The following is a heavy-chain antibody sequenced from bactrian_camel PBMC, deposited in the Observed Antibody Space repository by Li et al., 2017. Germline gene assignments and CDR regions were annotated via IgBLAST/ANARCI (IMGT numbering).Heavy chain of an antibody. J-gene: IGHJ4*01. D-gene: IGHD4*01. Sequence: DVQLVESGGGSVRAGETLRPSCTASGFTFDEPVSWYRQAPGSECDLVSSITTDGRTYYSDSVKGRFTISRVNAKNTVFLQMNNLKPEDTGVYYCAADAYYDDYVQTCGASGHDKAWGQGTQVTVS. CDR3: AADAYYDDYVQTCGASGHDKA. CDR2: ITTDGRT. CDR1: GFTFDEPV. V-gene: IGHV3S66*01.